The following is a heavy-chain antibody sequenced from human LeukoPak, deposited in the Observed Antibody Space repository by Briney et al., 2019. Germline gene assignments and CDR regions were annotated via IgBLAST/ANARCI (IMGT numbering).Heavy chain of an antibody. V-gene: IGHV3-23*01. Sequence: GGSLRVSCEASGFTFNKFAMSWVRQAPGEGPEWVSGIGSSGATIFYADSVKGRYTISRDNSKNTVYLEMNNLRAEDTAIYYCAKVAVGPLSRPTHVALYYGMDVWGQGTTVTVSS. CDR2: IGSSGATI. CDR3: AKVAVGPLSRPTHVALYYGMDV. CDR1: GFTFNKFA. J-gene: IGHJ6*02. D-gene: IGHD2-8*01.